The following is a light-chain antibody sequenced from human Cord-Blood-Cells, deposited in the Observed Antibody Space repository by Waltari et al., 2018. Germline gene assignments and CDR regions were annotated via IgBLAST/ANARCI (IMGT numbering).Light chain of an antibody. V-gene: IGLV2-14*03. CDR3: SSYTSSAWV. J-gene: IGLJ3*02. Sequence: QSALTQPASVSGSPGQSITSSCTGTSRDVGGYNYVSWYQQHPGKAPKLMIYDVSNRPSGVSNRFSGSKSGNTASLTISGLQAEDEADYYCSSYTSSAWVFGGGTKLTVL. CDR1: SRDVGGYNY. CDR2: DVS.